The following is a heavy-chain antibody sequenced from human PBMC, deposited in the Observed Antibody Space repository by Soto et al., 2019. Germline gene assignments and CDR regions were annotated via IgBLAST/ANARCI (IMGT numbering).Heavy chain of an antibody. V-gene: IGHV4-31*03. CDR2: IYYSGST. CDR3: ARSRPTKRLYYYYGMDV. J-gene: IGHJ6*02. D-gene: IGHD2-8*01. Sequence: SETLSLTCTVSGGSISSGGYYWSWIRQHPGKGLEWIGYIYYSGSTYYNPSLKSRVTISVDTSKNQFSLKLSSVTAADTAVYYCARSRPTKRLYYYYGMDVWGQGTTVTVSS. CDR1: GGSISSGGYY.